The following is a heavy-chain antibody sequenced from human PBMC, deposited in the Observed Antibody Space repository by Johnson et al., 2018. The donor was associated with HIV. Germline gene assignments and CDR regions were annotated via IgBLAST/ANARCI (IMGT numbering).Heavy chain of an antibody. V-gene: IGHV3-20*04. CDR3: ARGGIAAAGSLLGAFDI. CDR1: GFTFDYYG. D-gene: IGHD6-13*01. CDR2: INWNGGST. J-gene: IGHJ3*02. Sequence: VQLVESGGGVVRPGGSLRLSCAASGFTFDYYGMSWVRQAPGKGLEWVSGINWNGGSTGYADSVKGRFTISRDNAKKSLYLQMNSLRAEDTALYYCARGGIAAAGSLLGAFDIWGHGTMVTVSS.